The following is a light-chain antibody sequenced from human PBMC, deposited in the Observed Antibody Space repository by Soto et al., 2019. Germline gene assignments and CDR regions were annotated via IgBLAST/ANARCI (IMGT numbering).Light chain of an antibody. Sequence: DIPMTQSPSTLSASVGDRVTITCRASQSIRGWLAWYQQKPGKAPNLLIYGASTLESGVPSRFSGSGSGTEFTLTISSLQPDDFGTYYCQQYISTRTFGQGTKVEVK. J-gene: IGKJ1*01. CDR2: GAS. CDR1: QSIRGW. V-gene: IGKV1-5*03. CDR3: QQYISTRT.